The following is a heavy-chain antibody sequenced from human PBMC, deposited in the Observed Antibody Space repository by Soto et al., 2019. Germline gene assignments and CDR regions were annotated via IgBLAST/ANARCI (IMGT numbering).Heavy chain of an antibody. CDR3: ARAHDFWGGRPQPIDS. CDR2: INHVGIT. Sequence: SETLSLTCAFAGGSFRGFYLTWIRQSPGKGLEWLGDINHVGITNYNPSLKSRVSIPVDTSKSQFSLRLSSVTAADTAVYYCARAHDFWGGRPQPIDSSGRGTLLPVCS. J-gene: IGHJ4*02. V-gene: IGHV4-34*01. CDR1: GGSFRGFY. D-gene: IGHD3-3*01.